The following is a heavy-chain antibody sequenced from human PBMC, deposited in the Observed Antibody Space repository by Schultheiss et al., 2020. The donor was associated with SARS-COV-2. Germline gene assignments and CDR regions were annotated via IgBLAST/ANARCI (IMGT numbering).Heavy chain of an antibody. J-gene: IGHJ6*03. V-gene: IGHV3-33*06. CDR3: AKRNYYYYHMDV. Sequence: GGSLRLSCAASGFTFSSYSMNWVRQAPGKGLEWVALIWYDGSNKYYADSVKGRFTISRDNAKNSLYLQMNSLRAEDTAIYYCAKRNYYYYHMDVWGKGTTVTVSS. CDR2: IWYDGSNK. CDR1: GFTFSSYS.